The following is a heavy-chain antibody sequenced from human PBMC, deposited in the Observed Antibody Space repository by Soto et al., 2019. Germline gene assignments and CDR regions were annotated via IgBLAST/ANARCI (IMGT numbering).Heavy chain of an antibody. V-gene: IGHV3-30-3*01. Sequence: PGGSLRLSCAASGFTFSSYAMHWVRQAPGKGLEWVAVISYDGSNKYYADSVKGRFTISRDNSKNTLYLQMNSLRAEDTAVYYCARDPYYYGSGSYNFDYWGQGTLVTVSS. CDR2: ISYDGSNK. CDR3: ARDPYYYGSGSYNFDY. D-gene: IGHD3-10*01. J-gene: IGHJ4*02. CDR1: GFTFSSYA.